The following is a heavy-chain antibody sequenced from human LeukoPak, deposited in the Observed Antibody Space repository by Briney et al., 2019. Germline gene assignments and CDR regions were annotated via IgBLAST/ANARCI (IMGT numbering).Heavy chain of an antibody. CDR2: ISASGDAT. CDR1: GFTFSTYA. J-gene: IGHJ4*02. D-gene: IGHD6-19*01. V-gene: IGHV3-23*01. Sequence: PGESLRLSCTASGFTFSTYALSWVRQAPGKGLEWVSAISASGDATYYADSVKGRFTISRDNSKNTLYLQMNSLRAEDTAVYYCAKDPVAGYSPGFVDYWGQGTLVTVSS. CDR3: AKDPVAGYSPGFVDY.